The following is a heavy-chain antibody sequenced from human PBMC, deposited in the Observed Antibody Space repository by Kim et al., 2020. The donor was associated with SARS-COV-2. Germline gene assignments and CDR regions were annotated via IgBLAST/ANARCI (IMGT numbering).Heavy chain of an antibody. Sequence: GGSLRLSCKVSGFILNNYVIHWVRQAPGRGLEWVAVMAEDGRRTFYADSVKGRFTISRDLSKNTLYLQMNSLRSDDTAVYYCARLEPCSGYSGWRFD. D-gene: IGHD3-22*01. CDR2: MAEDGRRT. J-gene: IGHJ4*01. V-gene: IGHV3-30*03. CDR1: GFILNNYV. CDR3: ARLEPCSGYSGWRFD.